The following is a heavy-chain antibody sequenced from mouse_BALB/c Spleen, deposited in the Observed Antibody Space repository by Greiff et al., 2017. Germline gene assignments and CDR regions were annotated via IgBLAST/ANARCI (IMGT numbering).Heavy chain of an antibody. CDR1: GYTFTSYW. V-gene: IGHV1-69*02. D-gene: IGHD1-1*01. Sequence: QVQLQQPGAELVKPGASVKLSCKASGYTFTSYWMHWVKQRPGQGLEWIGEIDPSDSYTNYNQKFKGKATLTVDKSSSTAYMQLSSLTSEDSAVYYCARGQIYYYGSSPYYYAMDYWGQGTSVTVSS. J-gene: IGHJ4*01. CDR3: ARGQIYYYGSSPYYYAMDY. CDR2: IDPSDSYT.